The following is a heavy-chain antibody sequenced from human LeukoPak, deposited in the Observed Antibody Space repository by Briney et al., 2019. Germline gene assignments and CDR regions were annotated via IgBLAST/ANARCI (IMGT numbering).Heavy chain of an antibody. CDR1: GYTFTGYH. CDR2: INPNSGDT. Sequence: VSVKVSCKASGYTFTGYHMHWVRQAPGQGLEWMGRINPNSGDTNYAQKFQGGVTMTRDTSISTAYMELSRLRSDDTAVYYCARDYCSSTSCLFDYWGQGTLVTVSS. V-gene: IGHV1-2*06. J-gene: IGHJ4*02. D-gene: IGHD2-2*01. CDR3: ARDYCSSTSCLFDY.